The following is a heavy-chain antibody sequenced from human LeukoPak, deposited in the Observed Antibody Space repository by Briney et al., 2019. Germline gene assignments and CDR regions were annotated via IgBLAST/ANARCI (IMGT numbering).Heavy chain of an antibody. J-gene: IGHJ4*02. Sequence: ASVTVSYKASGYTFTIYGISWVRQPPGQGLEWMGWISAYNGNTNYAQKLQGRVTITTDTSTSTAYMELRSLRSDVTAVYYCARDAVVRTHYYGSGIYPCDYWGQGTLVIVSS. D-gene: IGHD3-10*01. CDR1: GYTFTIYG. CDR2: ISAYNGNT. CDR3: ARDAVVRTHYYGSGIYPCDY. V-gene: IGHV1-18*04.